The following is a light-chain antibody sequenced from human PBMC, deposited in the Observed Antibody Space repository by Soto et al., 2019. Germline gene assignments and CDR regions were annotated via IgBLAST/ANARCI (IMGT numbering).Light chain of an antibody. Sequence: QSALTQPRSVSGTPGQSVTISCTGTSSDVGSYNYVSWYQQHPGKAPKLIIYDVSSRPSGVPDRFSGSESGNTASLTISGLQADDEVEYYCCSYAGSYTYVFGTGTKLTVL. CDR1: SSDVGSYNY. CDR2: DVS. J-gene: IGLJ1*01. V-gene: IGLV2-11*01. CDR3: CSYAGSYTYV.